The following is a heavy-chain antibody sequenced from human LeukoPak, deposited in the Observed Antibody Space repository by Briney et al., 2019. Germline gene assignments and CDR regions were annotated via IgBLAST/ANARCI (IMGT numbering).Heavy chain of an antibody. CDR2: ISSNGGST. V-gene: IGHV3-64*01. CDR3: ARGASPSTSGTREKITAAGWFYFDY. D-gene: IGHD6-13*01. CDR1: GFTFSSYA. J-gene: IGHJ4*02. Sequence: PGGSLRLSCAASGFTFSSYAMHWVRQAPGKGLEYVSAISSNGGSTYYANSVKGRFTISRDNSKNTLYLQMGSLRAEDMAVYYCARGASPSTSGTREKITAAGWFYFDYWGQGTLVTVSS.